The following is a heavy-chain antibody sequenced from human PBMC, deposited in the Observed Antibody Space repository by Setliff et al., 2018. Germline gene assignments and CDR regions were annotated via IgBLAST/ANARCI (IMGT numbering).Heavy chain of an antibody. Sequence: ASVKVSCKASGYSFTGFYMHWLRQAPGQGPEWMGIIHTGGGSASYAQKFQGRVTMTSDTSTSTVYMEMNSVRPDDTAIYYCARGGLAAAGRKGVFEYWGQGTLVTVSS. J-gene: IGHJ4*02. CDR2: IHTGGGSA. V-gene: IGHV1-46*01. D-gene: IGHD6-13*01. CDR3: ARGGLAAAGRKGVFEY. CDR1: GYSFTGFY.